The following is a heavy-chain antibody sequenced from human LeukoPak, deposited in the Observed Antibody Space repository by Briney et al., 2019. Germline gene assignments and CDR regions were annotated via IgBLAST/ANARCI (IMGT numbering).Heavy chain of an antibody. CDR1: GYTFNAYG. J-gene: IGHJ4*02. CDR3: ARVVVRGVIITSPPDY. Sequence: ASVKVSCKPSGYTFNAYGISWVRQAPGQGLEWMGWISAYNGNTNYAQKLQGRVTMTTDTSTSTAYMELRSLRSDDTAVYYCARVVVRGVIITSPPDYWGQGTLVTVSS. D-gene: IGHD3-10*01. CDR2: ISAYNGNT. V-gene: IGHV1-18*01.